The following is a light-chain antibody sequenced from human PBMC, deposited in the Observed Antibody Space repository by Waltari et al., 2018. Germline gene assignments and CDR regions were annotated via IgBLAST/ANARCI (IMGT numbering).Light chain of an antibody. Sequence: QSALTQPPSASGSPGQSVTISCTGTSSDVGGYNDVSWYQQHPGKAPKFMIYEVSKRPSGVPDRFSGSKSGNTASLTVSGLQAEDEADYYCSSYAGSNNLGVFGGGTKLTVL. CDR3: SSYAGSNNLGV. CDR1: SSDVGGYND. J-gene: IGLJ2*01. CDR2: EVS. V-gene: IGLV2-8*01.